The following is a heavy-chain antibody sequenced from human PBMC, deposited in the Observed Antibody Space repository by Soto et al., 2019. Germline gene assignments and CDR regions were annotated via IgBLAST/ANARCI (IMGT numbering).Heavy chain of an antibody. CDR1: GFTFSGYA. J-gene: IGHJ1*01. D-gene: IGHD6-13*01. V-gene: IGHV3-43*01. CDR2: ISWDGGST. CDR3: AKGKYSSSWYDRARAEYFQH. Sequence: PGGSLRLSCAASGFTFSGYAMSWVRQAPGKGLEWVSLISWDGGSTYYADSVKGRFTISRDNSKNSLYLQMNSLRTEDTALYYCAKGKYSSSWYDRARAEYFQHWGQGTLVTVSS.